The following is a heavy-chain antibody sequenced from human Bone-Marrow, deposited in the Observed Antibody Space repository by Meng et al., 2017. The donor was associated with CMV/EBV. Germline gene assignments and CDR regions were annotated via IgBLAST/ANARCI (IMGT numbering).Heavy chain of an antibody. CDR3: ARGPYCSSTSCYLEAFDY. V-gene: IGHV4-39*07. J-gene: IGHJ4*02. CDR2: IYYSGST. CDR1: GGSISSSSYY. Sequence: SETLSLTCTVSGGSISSSSYYWGWIRQPPGKGLEWIGSIYYSGSTYYNPSLKSRVTISVDTSKNQFSLKLSSVTAADTAVYYCARGPYCSSTSCYLEAFDYWDQRTLVTVSS. D-gene: IGHD2-2*01.